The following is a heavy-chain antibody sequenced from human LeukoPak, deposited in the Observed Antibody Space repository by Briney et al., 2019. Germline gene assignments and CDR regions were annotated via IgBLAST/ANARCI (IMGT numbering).Heavy chain of an antibody. CDR3: ARNYYDSSGYYYRLLYYYYYGMDV. CDR1: GFTFSSYG. J-gene: IGHJ6*02. D-gene: IGHD3-22*01. Sequence: PGGSLRLSCAASGFTFSSYGTHWVRQAPGKGLEWVALIRYDGSNKYYADSVKGRFTISRDNSKNTLYLQMNSLRAEDTAVYYCARNYYDSSGYYYRLLYYYYYGMDVWGQGTTVTVSS. V-gene: IGHV3-33*01. CDR2: IRYDGSNK.